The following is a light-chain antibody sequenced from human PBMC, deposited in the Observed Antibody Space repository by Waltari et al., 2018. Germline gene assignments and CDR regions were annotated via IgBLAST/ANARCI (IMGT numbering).Light chain of an antibody. V-gene: IGLV3-10*01. CDR1: ALPKKY. J-gene: IGLJ1*01. Sequence: SYELTQPPSVSVPPGQTARITCPGEALPKKYAYWYQQKSGPAPVLVIYEDSKRPSGIPERFSGSSSGTLATLTISGAQVEDEADYYCYSTDSSADYYVFGTGTKVTVL. CDR2: EDS. CDR3: YSTDSSADYYV.